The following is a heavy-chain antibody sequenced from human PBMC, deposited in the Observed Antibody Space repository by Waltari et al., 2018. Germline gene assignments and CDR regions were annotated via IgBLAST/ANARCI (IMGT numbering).Heavy chain of an antibody. D-gene: IGHD6-19*01. Sequence: EVQLVESGGGVVQPGGSLRLSCAASGFTFSSYDINWVRQAPGQGLEWVYYISSSGSTIYYAGSVKGRFTISRDNAKTSLYRQMTSLRAEDTAVYYCARNGGSGAVAGEYYFDYWGQGTLVTVSS. CDR3: ARNGGSGAVAGEYYFDY. CDR1: GFTFSSYD. CDR2: ISSSGSTI. V-gene: IGHV3-48*03. J-gene: IGHJ4*02.